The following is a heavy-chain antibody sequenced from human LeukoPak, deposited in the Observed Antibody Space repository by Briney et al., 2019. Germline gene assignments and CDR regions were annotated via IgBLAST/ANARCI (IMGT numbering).Heavy chain of an antibody. D-gene: IGHD3-22*01. Sequence: SETLSLTCAVYGGSFSGYYWSWIRQPPGKGLEWIGEINHSGSTNYNPSLKSRVTISVDTSKNQFSLKLSSVTAADTAVYYCASGGYYDSSGYPNPLDYWGQGTLVTVSS. CDR2: INHSGST. CDR1: GGSFSGYY. V-gene: IGHV4-34*01. J-gene: IGHJ4*02. CDR3: ASGGYYDSSGYPNPLDY.